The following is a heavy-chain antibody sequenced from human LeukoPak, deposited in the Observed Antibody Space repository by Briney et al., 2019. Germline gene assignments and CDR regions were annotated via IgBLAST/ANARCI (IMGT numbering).Heavy chain of an antibody. CDR2: IIPNFGTA. D-gene: IGHD1-7*01. CDR1: GGTFSSYA. CDR3: AKDNENWNYGLNWFDP. V-gene: IGHV1-69*13. Sequence: ASVKVSCKASGGTFSSYAISWVRQAPGQGLEWMGGIIPNFGTAYYAQKFQGRVTITAGESTTTAYMELSSLRSEDTAVYYCAKDNENWNYGLNWFDPWGQGTLVTVSS. J-gene: IGHJ5*02.